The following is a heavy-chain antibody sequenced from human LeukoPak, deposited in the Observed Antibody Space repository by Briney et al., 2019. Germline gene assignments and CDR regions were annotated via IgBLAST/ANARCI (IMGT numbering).Heavy chain of an antibody. CDR2: INHSGST. V-gene: IGHV4-34*01. CDR1: GGSFSEYD. D-gene: IGHD6-19*01. Sequence: KPSETLSLTCAVYGGSFSEYDWNWIRQPPGKGLEWIAEINHSGSTNYNPSLKSRVTISVDTSKTQFSLKLSSVTAADTAVYYCARGPRGLGMAGTFDYWGQGTLVTVSS. J-gene: IGHJ4*02. CDR3: ARGPRGLGMAGTFDY.